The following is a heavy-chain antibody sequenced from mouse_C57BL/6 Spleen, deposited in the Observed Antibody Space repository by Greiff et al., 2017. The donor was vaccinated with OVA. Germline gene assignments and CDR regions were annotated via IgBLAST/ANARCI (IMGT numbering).Heavy chain of an antibody. Sequence: QVQLQQPGAELVMPGASVKLSCKASGYTFTSYWMHWVKQRPGQGLEWIGEIDPSDSYTNYNQKFKGKSTLTVAKSSSTAYMQLSSLTSEDSAVYYCARKSPLTGFADWGQGTLVTVSA. CDR1: GYTFTSYW. J-gene: IGHJ3*01. CDR3: ARKSPLTGFAD. V-gene: IGHV1-69*01. CDR2: IDPSDSYT. D-gene: IGHD4-1*01.